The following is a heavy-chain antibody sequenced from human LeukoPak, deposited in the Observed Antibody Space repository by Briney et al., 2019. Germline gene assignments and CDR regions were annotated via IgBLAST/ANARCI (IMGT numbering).Heavy chain of an antibody. J-gene: IGHJ6*02. CDR2: IKQDGSEK. CDR3: ARDPYGMDV. V-gene: IGHV3-7*01. Sequence: PGGSLRLSCAASGFTFNSYWMSWVRQAPGKGLEWVANIKQDGSEKYYVDSVKGRFTISRDNAKNSLYLQMNSLRAEDTAVYYCARDPYGMDVWGQGTTVTVSS. CDR1: GFTFNSYW.